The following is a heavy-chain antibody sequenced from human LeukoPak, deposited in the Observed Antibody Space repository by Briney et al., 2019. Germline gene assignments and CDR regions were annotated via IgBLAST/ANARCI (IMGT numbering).Heavy chain of an antibody. CDR1: GFTFSDYY. J-gene: IGHJ6*02. Sequence: GGSLRLSCAASGFTFSDYYMRWIRQAPGKGLEWVSGISGGSSSNTNYADSVKGRFTSSRDNAKNSLYLQMNSLRAEDTAVYFCARGSFYYAMDVWGQGTTVTVSS. CDR3: ARGSFYYAMDV. CDR2: ISGGSSSNT. V-gene: IGHV3-11*05.